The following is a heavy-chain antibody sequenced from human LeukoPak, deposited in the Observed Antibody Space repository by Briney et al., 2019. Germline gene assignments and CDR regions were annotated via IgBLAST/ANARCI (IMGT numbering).Heavy chain of an antibody. CDR1: GGTFSSYA. CDR2: IIPIFGTA. CDR3: ARAHHQTLRYFDVVVGY. V-gene: IGHV1-69*06. Sequence: ASGKVSCKASGGTFSSYAISWVRQAPGQGLEWMGGIIPIFGTANYAQKFQGRVTITADKSTSTAYMELSSLRSEDTAVYYCARAHHQTLRYFDVVVGYWGQGTLVTVSS. J-gene: IGHJ4*02. D-gene: IGHD3-9*01.